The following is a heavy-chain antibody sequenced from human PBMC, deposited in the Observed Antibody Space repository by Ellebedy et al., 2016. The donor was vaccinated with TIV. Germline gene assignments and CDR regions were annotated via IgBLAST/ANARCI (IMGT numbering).Heavy chain of an antibody. Sequence: GESLKISXAASGLTFSVYAMTWVRQAPGKGLEWISHINGDGSRSASADSVQGRFTISRDNAKNSLFLQMNSLRDEDTAVYYCANLYGSGTYRALGFDSYDMDVWGQGTTVTVSS. CDR3: ANLYGSGTYRALGFDSYDMDV. CDR1: GLTFSVYA. CDR2: INGDGSRS. V-gene: IGHV3-11*04. J-gene: IGHJ6*02. D-gene: IGHD3-10*01.